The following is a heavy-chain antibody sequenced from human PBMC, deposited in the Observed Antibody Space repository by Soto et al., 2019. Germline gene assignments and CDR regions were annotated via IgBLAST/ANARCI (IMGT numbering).Heavy chain of an antibody. CDR3: AREQGVRPGGGGTEPLDI. D-gene: IGHD3-16*01. CDR2: INPNGGST. Sequence: QVQLVQSGAEVKKPGASVKISCEASGYSFTSQYVHWVRQAPGQGLEWMGIINPNGGSTTYAQKFQGRGTRNRDKSKSTVYMGLSSLTSGDTAVYYCAREQGVRPGGGGTEPLDIWGQGTMVTVAS. V-gene: IGHV1-46*03. J-gene: IGHJ3*02. CDR1: GYSFTSQY.